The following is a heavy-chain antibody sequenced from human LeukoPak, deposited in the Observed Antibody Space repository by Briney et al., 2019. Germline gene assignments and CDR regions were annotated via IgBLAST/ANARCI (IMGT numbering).Heavy chain of an antibody. CDR1: GVSISSYY. Sequence: PSETLSLTCTASGVSISSYYWSWIRQPPGKGLEWIAYIYYRGSAYYNPSLKSRVTISVDTSKNQFSLKMNSVTAADTAVYYCATQRKHYDSSGYGRLNAFDIWGQGTMVTVSS. CDR3: ATQRKHYDSSGYGRLNAFDI. CDR2: IYYRGSA. V-gene: IGHV4-59*08. J-gene: IGHJ3*02. D-gene: IGHD3-22*01.